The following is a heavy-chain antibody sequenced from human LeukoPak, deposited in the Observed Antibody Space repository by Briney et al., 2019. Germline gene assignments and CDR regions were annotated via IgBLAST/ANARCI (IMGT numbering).Heavy chain of an antibody. J-gene: IGHJ3*02. CDR1: GGSISSSSYY. CDR3: ARHDHAFDI. V-gene: IGHV4-39*01. CDR2: IYYSGNT. Sequence: PSETLSLTCTVSGGSISSSSYYWAWIRQPPGKGLEWIGSIYYSGNTNYNPSLKSRVTISVDTSKNQFSLKLSSVTAADTAVYYCARHDHAFDIWGQGTMVTVSS.